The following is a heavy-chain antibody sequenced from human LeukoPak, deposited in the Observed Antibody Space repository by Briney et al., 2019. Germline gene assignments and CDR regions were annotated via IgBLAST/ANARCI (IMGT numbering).Heavy chain of an antibody. V-gene: IGHV1-8*01. Sequence: ASVKVSCKASGYTFTSYDINWVRQATGQGLEWMGWMNPNSGNTGYAQKFQGRVTMTRNTSISTAYMELSSLRSEDTALYYCAKDHSSGYSFQDYWGQGTLVTVSS. D-gene: IGHD3-22*01. CDR2: MNPNSGNT. J-gene: IGHJ4*02. CDR3: AKDHSSGYSFQDY. CDR1: GYTFTSYD.